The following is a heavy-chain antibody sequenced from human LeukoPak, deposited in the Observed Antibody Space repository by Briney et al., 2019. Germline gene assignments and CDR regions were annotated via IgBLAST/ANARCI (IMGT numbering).Heavy chain of an antibody. V-gene: IGHV3-30*18. CDR2: ISYDGSNK. Sequence: GGSLRLSCAASGFTFSSYGMHWVRQAPSRGLEWVAVISYDGSNKYYADSVKGRFTISRDNSKSTLYLQMNSLRAEDTAVYYCAKAQDGDYVDYWGQGTLVTVSS. J-gene: IGHJ4*02. CDR3: AKAQDGDYVDY. D-gene: IGHD4-17*01. CDR1: GFTFSSYG.